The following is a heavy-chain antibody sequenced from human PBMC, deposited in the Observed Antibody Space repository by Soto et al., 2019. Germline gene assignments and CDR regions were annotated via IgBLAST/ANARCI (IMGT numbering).Heavy chain of an antibody. Sequence: GGSLRLSCAASGFTFSSYGMHWVRQAPGKGLEWVAVIWYDGSNKYYADSVKGRFTISRDNSKNTLYLQMNSLRAEDTAVYYCAIHMRRRYSYGSIDYWGQGTLVSVSS. V-gene: IGHV3-33*01. CDR1: GFTFSSYG. J-gene: IGHJ4*02. CDR2: IWYDGSNK. D-gene: IGHD5-18*01. CDR3: AIHMRRRYSYGSIDY.